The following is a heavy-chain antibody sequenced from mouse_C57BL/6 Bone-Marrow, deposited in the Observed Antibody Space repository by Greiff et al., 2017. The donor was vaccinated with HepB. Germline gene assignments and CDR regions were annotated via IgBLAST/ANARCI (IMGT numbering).Heavy chain of an antibody. CDR1: GYTFTDYH. Sequence: QVQLQQSGAELVKPGASVKISCKASGYTFTDYHINWVKQRPGQGLEWIGKIGPGSGSTYYNEKFKGKATLTADKSSSTAYMQLSSLTSEDSAVYFCARYGDYDEDYYAMDYWGQGTSVTVSS. D-gene: IGHD2-4*01. CDR2: IGPGSGST. J-gene: IGHJ4*01. CDR3: ARYGDYDEDYYAMDY. V-gene: IGHV1-77*01.